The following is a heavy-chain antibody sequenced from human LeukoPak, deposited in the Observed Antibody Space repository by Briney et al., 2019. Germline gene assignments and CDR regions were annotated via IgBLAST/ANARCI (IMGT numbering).Heavy chain of an antibody. CDR2: IYYSGST. J-gene: IGHJ5*02. CDR1: GGSIRSSSYY. V-gene: IGHV4-39*01. D-gene: IGHD6-13*01. CDR3: ARHVPGAAGILRWSDP. Sequence: ASETLSLTCTVSGGSIRSSSYYWGWIRQPPGKGLEWIGSIYYSGSTYYNPSLKSRVTISVDTYKNQFSLKLSSVTAADTAVYYCARHVPGAAGILRWSDPWGQGTLVTVSS.